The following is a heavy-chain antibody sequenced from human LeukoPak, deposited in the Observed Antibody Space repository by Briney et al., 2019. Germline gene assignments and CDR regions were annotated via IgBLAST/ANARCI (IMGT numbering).Heavy chain of an antibody. CDR1: GYTFTSYD. Sequence: ASVKVSCKASGYTFTSYDINRVRQATGQGLEWMGWMNPNSGNTGYAQKFQGRVTMTRNTSISTAYMELSSLRSEDTAVYYCARGELRFLEWLHYYYYGMDVWGQGTTVTVSS. CDR2: MNPNSGNT. D-gene: IGHD3-3*01. CDR3: ARGELRFLEWLHYYYYGMDV. J-gene: IGHJ6*02. V-gene: IGHV1-8*01.